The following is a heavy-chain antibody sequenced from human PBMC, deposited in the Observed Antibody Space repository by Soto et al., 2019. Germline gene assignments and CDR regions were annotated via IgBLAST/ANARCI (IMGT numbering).Heavy chain of an antibody. J-gene: IGHJ5*02. D-gene: IGHD2-15*01. CDR3: ARGGVYIVTVAQVPSWFDP. Sequence: ASVKVSFKTSGYTFVNYGIAWVRQAPGQGLEWMGWISPYNGNTNYPQKFQGRVTMTTDTSTRTAYMELRSLRDDDTAVYYCARGGVYIVTVAQVPSWFDPWGQGTPVTVSS. CDR2: ISPYNGNT. CDR1: GYTFVNYG. V-gene: IGHV1-18*01.